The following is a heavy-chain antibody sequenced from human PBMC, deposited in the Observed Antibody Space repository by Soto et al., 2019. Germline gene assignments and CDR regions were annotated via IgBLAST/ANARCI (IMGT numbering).Heavy chain of an antibody. CDR1: GFTFSNYA. J-gene: IGHJ4*02. V-gene: IGHV3-64D*06. CDR3: VKSASGDYANTPYFYH. CDR2: ISNNGGSA. Sequence: DVQLMESGGGLVQPGGSLRLSCSASGFTFSNYAMHWVRQAPGKGLEYVSSISNNGGSAYYADSVKCRFTISRDNSKNTRDLQMGSLSPDDTAVYYCVKSASGDYANTPYFYHWGQGTLVTVSS. D-gene: IGHD4-17*01.